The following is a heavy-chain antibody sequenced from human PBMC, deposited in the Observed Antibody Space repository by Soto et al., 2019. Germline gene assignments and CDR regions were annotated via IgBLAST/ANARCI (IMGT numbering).Heavy chain of an antibody. CDR3: ARESGVLRFLEWLPKSYYYYGMDV. CDR2: INPNSGGT. V-gene: IGHV1-2*04. CDR1: GYTFTGYY. J-gene: IGHJ6*02. Sequence: ASVKVSCKASGYTFTGYYMHWVRQAPGQGLEWMGWINPNSGGTNYAQKFKGWVTMTRDTSISTANMELRRMRSDDTAVYYCARESGVLRFLEWLPKSYYYYGMDVWGQGTTVTVSS. D-gene: IGHD3-3*01.